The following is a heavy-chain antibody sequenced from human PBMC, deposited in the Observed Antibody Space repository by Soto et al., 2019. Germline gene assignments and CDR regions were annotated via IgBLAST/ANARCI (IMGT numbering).Heavy chain of an antibody. Sequence: EVQLVESGGGLVQPGGSLRLSCAASGFTFSSYAMHWVRQAPGKGLEYVSAISSNGGSTYYANSVKGRFTISRDNSKNTLYLQMGSLRAEDMAVYYCARGPYSSGWSDYWGQGTLVTVSS. V-gene: IGHV3-64*01. J-gene: IGHJ4*02. CDR3: ARGPYSSGWSDY. D-gene: IGHD6-19*01. CDR2: ISSNGGST. CDR1: GFTFSSYA.